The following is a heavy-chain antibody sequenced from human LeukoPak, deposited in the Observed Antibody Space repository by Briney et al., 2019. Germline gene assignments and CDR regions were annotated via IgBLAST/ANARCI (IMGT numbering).Heavy chain of an antibody. CDR3: AREGEVVAADSYYYYYMDV. CDR1: GYTFTGYY. D-gene: IGHD2-15*01. V-gene: IGHV1-2*02. J-gene: IGHJ6*03. Sequence: WASVKVSCKASGYTFTGYYMHWVRQAPGQGLEWMGWINPNSGGTNYAQKFQGRVTMTRDTSISTAYMELSRLRSDDTAVYYCAREGEVVAADSYYYYYMDVWGKGTTVTISS. CDR2: INPNSGGT.